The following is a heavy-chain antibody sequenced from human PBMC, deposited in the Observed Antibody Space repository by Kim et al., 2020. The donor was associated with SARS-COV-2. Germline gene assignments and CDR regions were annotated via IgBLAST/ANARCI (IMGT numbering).Heavy chain of an antibody. CDR3: TTGIVATIRPYYFDY. Sequence: GGSLRLSCTASGFTFGDYAMSWFRQAPGKGLEWVGFIRSKAYGGTTEYAASVKGRFTISRDDSKSIAYLQMNSLKTEDTAVYYCTTGIVATIRPYYFDYWGQETLVTASS. J-gene: IGHJ4*02. CDR2: IRSKAYGGTT. V-gene: IGHV3-49*03. CDR1: GFTFGDYA. D-gene: IGHD5-12*01.